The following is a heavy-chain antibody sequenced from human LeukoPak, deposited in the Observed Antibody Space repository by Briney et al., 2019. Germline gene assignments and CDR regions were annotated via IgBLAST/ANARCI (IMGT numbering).Heavy chain of an antibody. CDR3: ARLAASDIVVVPAAQGLAGSASEGFDY. CDR1: GGSFSGYY. V-gene: IGHV4-34*01. J-gene: IGHJ4*02. CDR2: INHSGST. D-gene: IGHD2-2*01. Sequence: SSETLSLTCAVYGGSFSGYYWTWIRQPPGKGLEWMGEINHSGSTNYNPSLKSRVTISVDTSKNQFSLKLSSVTAADTAVYYCARLAASDIVVVPAAQGLAGSASEGFDYGGQGTLVTVSS.